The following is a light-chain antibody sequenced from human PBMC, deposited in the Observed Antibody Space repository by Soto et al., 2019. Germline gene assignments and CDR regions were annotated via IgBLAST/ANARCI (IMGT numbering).Light chain of an antibody. CDR2: SIR. J-gene: IGLJ2*01. CDR3: LPYYDSAQEV. Sequence: QAVVTQEPSLTVSPGGTVTLTCASSTGAVTSGHYPNWFQQKPGQAPRALIYSIRNKHSWTPARFSGSLLGGKAALTLSGVQPEDEAEYYCLPYYDSAQEVFGGGTKVTVL. CDR1: TGAVTSGHY. V-gene: IGLV7-43*01.